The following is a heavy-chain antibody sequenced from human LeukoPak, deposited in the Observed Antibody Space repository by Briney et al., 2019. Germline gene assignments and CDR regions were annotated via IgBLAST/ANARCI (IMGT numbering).Heavy chain of an antibody. J-gene: IGHJ4*02. CDR3: ARRDSGGLDY. Sequence: PSETLSLTCAVYGGSFSGYYWSWIRQPPGRGLEWIGYIYYTGSANYNPSLESRVTISVDTSKNQFSLKLSSVTAADTAVYYCARRDSGGLDYWGQGTLVTVSS. V-gene: IGHV4-59*01. D-gene: IGHD3-10*01. CDR1: GGSFSGYY. CDR2: IYYTGSA.